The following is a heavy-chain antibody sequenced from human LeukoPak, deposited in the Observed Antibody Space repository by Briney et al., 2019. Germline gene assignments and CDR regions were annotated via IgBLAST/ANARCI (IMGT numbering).Heavy chain of an antibody. J-gene: IGHJ6*03. Sequence: SETLSLTCAVYGGSFSGYYWSWIRQPPGKGLEWIGEINHSGSTNYNPSLKSRVTISVDTSKNQFSLKLSSVTAEDTAVYYCARESRVIYYDTSVYYYYYMDVWGKGTTVTVSS. CDR1: GGSFSGYY. CDR3: ARESRVIYYDTSVYYYYYMDV. CDR2: INHSGST. D-gene: IGHD3-22*01. V-gene: IGHV4-34*01.